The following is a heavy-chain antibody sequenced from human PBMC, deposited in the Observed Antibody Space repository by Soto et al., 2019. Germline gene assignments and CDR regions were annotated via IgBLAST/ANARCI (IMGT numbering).Heavy chain of an antibody. D-gene: IGHD2-15*01. V-gene: IGHV3-30-3*01. CDR1: GFTFSSYA. J-gene: IGHJ4*02. CDR2: ISYDGSNK. CDR3: ARVDGSFDY. Sequence: QVQLVESGGGVVQPGRSLRLSGAASGFTFSSYAMHWVRQAPGKGLEWVAVISYDGSNKYYADSVKGRFTISRDNSKNTLYLQMNSLRAEDTAVYYCARVDGSFDYWGQGTLVTVSS.